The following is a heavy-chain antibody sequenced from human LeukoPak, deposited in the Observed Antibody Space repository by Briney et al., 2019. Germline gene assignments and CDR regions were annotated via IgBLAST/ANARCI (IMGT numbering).Heavy chain of an antibody. D-gene: IGHD2-2*01. Sequence: SVKVSCKASGFTFTSSAVQWVRQARGQRLEWIGWIVVGSGNTNYAQKFQERVTITRDMSTSTAYMELSSLRSEDTAVYYCAADRDCSSTSCHYWREYYFDYWGQGTLVTVSS. CDR3: AADRDCSSTSCHYWREYYFDY. J-gene: IGHJ4*02. CDR1: GFTFTSSA. V-gene: IGHV1-58*01. CDR2: IVVGSGNT.